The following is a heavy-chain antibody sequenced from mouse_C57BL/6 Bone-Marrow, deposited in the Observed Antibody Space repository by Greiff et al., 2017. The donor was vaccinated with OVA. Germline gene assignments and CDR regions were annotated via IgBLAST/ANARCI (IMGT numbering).Heavy chain of an antibody. D-gene: IGHD1-1*01. V-gene: IGHV14-4*01. CDR2: IVPENGDT. CDR3: TTGLSIRGFAY. J-gene: IGHJ3*01. Sequence: VQLQQSGAELVRPGASVKLSCTASGFNIKDDYMHWVKQRPEQGLEWIGWIVPENGDTEYASKFQGKATITADTSSNTAYLQLSSLTSEDTAVYYCTTGLSIRGFAYWGQGTLVTVSA. CDR1: GFNIKDDY.